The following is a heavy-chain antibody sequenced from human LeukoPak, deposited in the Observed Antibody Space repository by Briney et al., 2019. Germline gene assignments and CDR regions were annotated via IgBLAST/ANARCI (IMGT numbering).Heavy chain of an antibody. J-gene: IGHJ4*02. V-gene: IGHV4-38-2*02. CDR2: VYQSGTT. CDR3: ARGLVGAYFRGTHPPDPEFDY. Sequence: SETLSLTCTVSGFSISSGHYWGWVRQPPGAGLEWIGSVYQSGTTYYNPSLKSRVTTSVDMSKNQFSLRLRPVTAADTAVYYCARGLVGAYFRGTHPPDPEFDYWGQGTLVTVSS. CDR1: GFSISSGHY. D-gene: IGHD1-26*01.